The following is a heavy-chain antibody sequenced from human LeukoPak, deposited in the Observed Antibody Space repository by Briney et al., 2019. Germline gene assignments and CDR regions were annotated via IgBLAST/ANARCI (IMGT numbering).Heavy chain of an antibody. J-gene: IGHJ4*02. D-gene: IGHD3-22*01. Sequence: GGSLRLSCAASGFTFSSYGMHWVRQAPGKGLEGVAVMSYDGSNKYYVESVKGRFTISRDNPKNTLYLQMNSLRADDTAVYYCAKMGGRYYDSSGYYFDYWGQGTLVTVSS. CDR2: MSYDGSNK. CDR3: AKMGGRYYDSSGYYFDY. CDR1: GFTFSSYG. V-gene: IGHV3-30*18.